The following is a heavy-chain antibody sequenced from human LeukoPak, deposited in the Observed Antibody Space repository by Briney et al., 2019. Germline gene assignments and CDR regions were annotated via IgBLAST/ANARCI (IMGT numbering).Heavy chain of an antibody. CDR3: AKDTLTTYYYDSRTLEYFQH. Sequence: SGGSLRLSCAASGFTFSSYAMSWVRQAPGKGLEWVSAIRGRGGSTYYADSVKGRFTISRDNSKNTLYLQMNSLRAEDSAVYYCAKDTLTTYYYDSRTLEYFQHWGQGTLVTVSS. V-gene: IGHV3-23*01. D-gene: IGHD3-22*01. CDR2: IRGRGGST. J-gene: IGHJ1*01. CDR1: GFTFSSYA.